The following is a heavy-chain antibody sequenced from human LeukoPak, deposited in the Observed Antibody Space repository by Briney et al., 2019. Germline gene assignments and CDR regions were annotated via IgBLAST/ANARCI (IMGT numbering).Heavy chain of an antibody. D-gene: IGHD2-2*01. J-gene: IGHJ5*02. CDR3: AKNQHIVVVPAADWFDP. Sequence: PGGSLRLSCAVSGFTFSHYAMSWVRQAPGTGLEWVGSLTDSGDATYYADSVKGRPTISRDNSKNTLYLQMNSLRAEDTAVYYCAKNQHIVVVPAADWFDPWGQGTLVTVSS. CDR2: LTDSGDAT. V-gene: IGHV3-23*01. CDR1: GFTFSHYA.